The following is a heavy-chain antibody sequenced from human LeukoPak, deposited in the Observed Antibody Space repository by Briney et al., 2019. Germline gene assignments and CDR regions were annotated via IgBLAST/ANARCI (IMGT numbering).Heavy chain of an antibody. J-gene: IGHJ4*02. Sequence: GGPLRLSCAASGFPFRSHWMHWLRQAPGKGLVWVSHISTDGTTTNYADSVKCRFTISRDNAKDTLYRQLNSLRAEDTAIDYCARSLGYSSGGWGQGTLVTVSS. CDR3: ARSLGYSSGG. CDR2: ISTDGTTT. V-gene: IGHV3-74*01. D-gene: IGHD2-15*01. CDR1: GFPFRSHW.